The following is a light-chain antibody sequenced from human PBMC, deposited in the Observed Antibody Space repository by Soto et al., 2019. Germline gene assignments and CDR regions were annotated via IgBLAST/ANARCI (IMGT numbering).Light chain of an antibody. CDR3: AAWDDSLNGVV. CDR2: NNS. CDR1: SSNIGSNN. V-gene: IGLV1-44*01. Sequence: QSVLTQPPSASGTPGQRVTISCSGGSSNIGSNNVNWYQQLPGTAPKLLIYNNSPRPSGVPDRLSGSKSGTSACLAISGLQSEDEADYYCAAWDDSLNGVVFVGGTKLTVL. J-gene: IGLJ2*01.